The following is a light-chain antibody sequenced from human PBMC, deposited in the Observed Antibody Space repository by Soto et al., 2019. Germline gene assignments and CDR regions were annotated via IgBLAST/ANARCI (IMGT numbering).Light chain of an antibody. V-gene: IGKV3-20*01. CDR1: QSVSSSY. J-gene: IGKJ1*01. CDR2: GAS. Sequence: EIVLTQSPGTLSLSPGERATLSCRASQSVSSSYLAWYQQKPGQAPRLLIYGASGRATGIPDRFSGSGSGTGFTLTISRLEPEDFAVYYCQQYGSSPWTFGQGT. CDR3: QQYGSSPWT.